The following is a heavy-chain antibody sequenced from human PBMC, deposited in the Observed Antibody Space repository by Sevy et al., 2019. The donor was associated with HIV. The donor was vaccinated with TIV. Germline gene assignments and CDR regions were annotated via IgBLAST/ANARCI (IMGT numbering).Heavy chain of an antibody. D-gene: IGHD2-21*01. Sequence: GGSLRLSCAASGFSFSSYGMHWVRQAPGKGLEWMSYIQSDGSNKAYSDSVKGRFTISRDNSKNTLYLQMNSLRVEDTAVFYCVKEGGGEGGDHWGQGTLVTVSS. CDR3: VKEGGGEGGDH. J-gene: IGHJ4*02. CDR2: IQSDGSNK. CDR1: GFSFSSYG. V-gene: IGHV3-30*02.